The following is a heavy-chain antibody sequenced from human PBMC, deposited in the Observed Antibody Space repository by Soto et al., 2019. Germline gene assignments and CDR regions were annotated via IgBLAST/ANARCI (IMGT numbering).Heavy chain of an antibody. V-gene: IGHV4-4*07. J-gene: IGHJ5*02. D-gene: IGHD3-16*01. CDR2: MYTKERT. CDR1: GGSITNYY. CDR3: ARDDYKDGGNNWFDP. Sequence: PSETLSPTCTVSGGSITNYYWSWIRQPAGKGLEWIGRMYTKERTNYNLSFKSRVTMSVDTSKNQFSLKLNAVTAADTAVYYCARDDYKDGGNNWFDPWGQGTLVTVSS.